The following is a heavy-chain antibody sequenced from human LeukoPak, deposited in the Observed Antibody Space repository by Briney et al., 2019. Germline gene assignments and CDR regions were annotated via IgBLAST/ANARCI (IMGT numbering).Heavy chain of an antibody. J-gene: IGHJ4*02. CDR2: INPSGGST. V-gene: IGHV1-46*01. D-gene: IGHD2-15*01. CDR1: GYTFTSYY. CDR3: ARSYCSGGSCGGAGFDY. Sequence: ASVKVSCKVSGYTFTSYYMHWVRQAPGQGLEWMGIINPSGGSTSYAQKFQGRVTMTRDMSTSTVYMELSSLRSEDTAVYYCARSYCSGGSCGGAGFDYWGQGTLVTVSS.